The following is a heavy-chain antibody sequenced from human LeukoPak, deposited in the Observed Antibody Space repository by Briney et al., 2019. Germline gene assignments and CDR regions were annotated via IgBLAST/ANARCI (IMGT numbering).Heavy chain of an antibody. Sequence: GGSLRLSCAASGFTFSTYGMSWVRQAPGKGLEWVSDISGSGGTTYYADSVKGRFTISRDNSKNTLYLQMNSLRAEDTAVYYCARDREGSGSYYDYWGQGTLVTVSS. J-gene: IGHJ4*02. CDR3: ARDREGSGSYYDY. D-gene: IGHD3-10*01. V-gene: IGHV3-23*01. CDR1: GFTFSTYG. CDR2: ISGSGGTT.